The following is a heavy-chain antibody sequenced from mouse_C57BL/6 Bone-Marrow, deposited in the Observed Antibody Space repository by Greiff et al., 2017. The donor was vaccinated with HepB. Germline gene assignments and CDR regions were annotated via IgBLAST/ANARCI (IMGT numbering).Heavy chain of an antibody. CDR3: ANGVGYYSAWFAY. V-gene: IGHV1-36*01. CDR2: VYPYNGGN. J-gene: IGHJ3*01. Sequence: EVQLQESGPVLVKPGPSVKISCKASGFTFPDYYMHWVKQSHGKGLEWVGLVYPYNGGNSYNQKFKGKATLTVDTSSRTAYMELNSLTSEDSAVYYCANGVGYYSAWFAYWGQGTLVTVSA. CDR1: GFTFPDYY. D-gene: IGHD2-3*01.